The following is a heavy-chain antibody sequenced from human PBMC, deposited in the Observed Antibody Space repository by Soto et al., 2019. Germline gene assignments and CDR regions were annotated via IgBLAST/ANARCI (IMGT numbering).Heavy chain of an antibody. J-gene: IGHJ5*02. CDR3: ARLPTGYPNWFDP. D-gene: IGHD3-9*01. CDR1: GGSINSGGYY. V-gene: IGHV4-31*03. Sequence: SETLSLTCTVSGGSINSGGYYWSWIRQHPGKGLEWIGYISYSGGTYFNPSLGSRLSMSVDTSKNQFSLKLTSVTAADTAVYYCARLPTGYPNWFDPWGQGTLVTVAS. CDR2: ISYSGGT.